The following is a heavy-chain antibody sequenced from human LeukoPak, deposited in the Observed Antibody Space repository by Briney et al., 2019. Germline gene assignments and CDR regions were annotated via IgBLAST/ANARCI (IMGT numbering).Heavy chain of an antibody. J-gene: IGHJ3*02. Sequence: PGGSLRLSCSASGFTFSSYAMHWVRQAPGKGLEYVSAISSNGGSTYDADSVKGRFTISRDNSKNTLYLQMSSLRAEDTAVYYCVKDLNYYDSSGSPHAFDIWGQGTMVTVSS. CDR3: VKDLNYYDSSGSPHAFDI. CDR1: GFTFSSYA. V-gene: IGHV3-64D*06. CDR2: ISSNGGST. D-gene: IGHD3-22*01.